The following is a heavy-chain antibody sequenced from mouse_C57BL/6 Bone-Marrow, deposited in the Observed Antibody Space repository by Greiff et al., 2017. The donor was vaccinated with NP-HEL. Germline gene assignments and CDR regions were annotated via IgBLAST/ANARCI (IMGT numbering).Heavy chain of an antibody. CDR2: IDPETGGT. Sequence: QVQLQQSGAELVRPGASVTLSCKASGYTFTDYEMHWVKQTPVHGLEWIGAIDPETGGTAYNQKFKGKAILTADKSSSTAYMELRSLTSEDSAVYDCTRGTTVVECYAMDYWGQGTSVTVSS. CDR3: TRGTTVVECYAMDY. D-gene: IGHD1-1*01. V-gene: IGHV1-15*01. J-gene: IGHJ4*01. CDR1: GYTFTDYE.